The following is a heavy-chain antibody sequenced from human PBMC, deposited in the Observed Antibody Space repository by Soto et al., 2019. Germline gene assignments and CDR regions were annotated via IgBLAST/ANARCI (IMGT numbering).Heavy chain of an antibody. D-gene: IGHD3-9*01. CDR2: IYWNDDK. CDR1: GFSLSTGGVA. Sequence: QITLEESAPTLVRPTQTLTLSCIFSGFSLSTGGVAVGWIRQPPGKALEWLALIYWNDDKLYSPSLKTRLTVTTDTSKNQVVLTMTNVDPVDTATYYCALKLRYLDTLDVWGRGTTVTVSS. CDR3: ALKLRYLDTLDV. J-gene: IGHJ6*01. V-gene: IGHV2-5*01.